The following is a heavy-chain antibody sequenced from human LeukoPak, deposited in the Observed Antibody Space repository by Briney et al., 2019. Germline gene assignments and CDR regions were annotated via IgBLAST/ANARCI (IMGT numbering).Heavy chain of an antibody. CDR2: IFYSGST. J-gene: IGHJ4*02. D-gene: IGHD6-13*01. V-gene: IGHV4-59*01. CDR1: GGSISSYY. CDR3: AREGGIAASNFGFDY. Sequence: SETLSLTCTVSGGSISSYYWSWTRQPPGKGLEWIGYIFYSGSTNYNPSLKSRVSISLDASKNQFSLKLSSVTAADTAVYYCAREGGIAASNFGFDYWGQGTLVTVSS.